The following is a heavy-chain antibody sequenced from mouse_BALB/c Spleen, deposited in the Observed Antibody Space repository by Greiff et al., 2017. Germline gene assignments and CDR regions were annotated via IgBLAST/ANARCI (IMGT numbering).Heavy chain of an antibody. V-gene: IGHV7-3*02. CDR2: IRNKANGYTT. J-gene: IGHJ4*01. CDR1: GFTFTDYY. CDR3: ARALYGSSYYYAMDY. Sequence: EVQLVESGGGLVQPGGSLRLSCATSGFTFTDYYMSWVRQPPGKALEWLGFIRNKANGYTTEYSASVKGRFTISRDNSQSILYLQMNTLRAEDSATYYCARALYGSSYYYAMDYWGQGTSVTVSS. D-gene: IGHD1-1*01.